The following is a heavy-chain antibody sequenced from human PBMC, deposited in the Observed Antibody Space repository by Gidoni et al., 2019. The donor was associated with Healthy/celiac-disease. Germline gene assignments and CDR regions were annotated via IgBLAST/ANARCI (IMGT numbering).Heavy chain of an antibody. CDR1: GFTFSRYG. D-gene: IGHD3-9*01. CDR3: ASGLIDWQFDY. V-gene: IGHV3-33*01. J-gene: IGHJ4*02. CDR2: IWYDGSNK. Sequence: QVQLVESGGGVVQPGRSLRRYCAASGFTFSRYGMHWVRQAPGKGLEWVAVIWYDGSNKYYADSVKGRFTISRDNSKNTLYLQMNSLRAEDTAVYYCASGLIDWQFDYWGQGTLVTVSS.